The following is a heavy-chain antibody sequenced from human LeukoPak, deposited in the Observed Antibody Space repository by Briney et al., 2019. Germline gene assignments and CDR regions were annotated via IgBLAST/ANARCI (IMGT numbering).Heavy chain of an antibody. CDR3: ARDYGIAAAGTNDY. CDR1: GFTFSSYA. CDR2: ISSGSSYI. Sequence: GGSLRLSCAASGFTFSSYAMHWVRQAPGKGLEWVSSISSGSSYIYYADSVKGRFTISRDNAKNSLYLQMNSLRAEDTAVYYCARDYGIAAAGTNDYWGQGTLVTVSS. V-gene: IGHV3-21*01. D-gene: IGHD6-13*01. J-gene: IGHJ4*02.